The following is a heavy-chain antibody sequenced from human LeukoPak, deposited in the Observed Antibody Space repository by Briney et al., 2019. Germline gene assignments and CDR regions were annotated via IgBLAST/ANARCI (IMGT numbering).Heavy chain of an antibody. V-gene: IGHV4-39*07. D-gene: IGHD3-10*01. J-gene: IGHJ2*01. CDR1: GGSISSSSYY. CDR2: IYYSGST. Sequence: SETLSLTCTVSGGSISSSSYYWGWIRQPPGKGLEWIGSIYYSGSTYYNPSLKSRVTISVDTSKNQFSLKLSSVTAADTAVYYCAAIYGSGTKLWYFDLWGRGTLVTVSS. CDR3: AAIYGSGTKLWYFDL.